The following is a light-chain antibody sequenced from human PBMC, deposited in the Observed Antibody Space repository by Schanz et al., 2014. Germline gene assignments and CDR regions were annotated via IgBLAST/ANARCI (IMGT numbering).Light chain of an antibody. V-gene: IGKV3-15*01. CDR2: RAS. J-gene: IGKJ4*01. CDR1: QSVSSN. CDR3: QQRDKWPLT. Sequence: VMTQSPATLSVSPGESATLSCRASQSVSSNLAWFQQKPGQAPRLLIYRASSRAPGISARFSGSGSGTEFTLTISSLQSEDFAVYYCQQRDKWPLTFGGGTKVEIK.